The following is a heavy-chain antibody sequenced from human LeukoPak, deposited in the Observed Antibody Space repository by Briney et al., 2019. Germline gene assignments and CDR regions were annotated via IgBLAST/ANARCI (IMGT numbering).Heavy chain of an antibody. D-gene: IGHD3-3*01. CDR1: GFTFSSYA. J-gene: IGHJ4*02. V-gene: IGHV3-23*01. CDR3: ASGHSLRFLEWLLSLFY. Sequence: PGGSLRLSCAASGFTFSSYAMSWVRQAPGKGLEWVSAISGSGGSTYYADSVKGRFTISRDNSKNTLYLQMNSLRAEDTAVYYCASGHSLRFLEWLLSLFYWGQGTLVTVSS. CDR2: ISGSGGST.